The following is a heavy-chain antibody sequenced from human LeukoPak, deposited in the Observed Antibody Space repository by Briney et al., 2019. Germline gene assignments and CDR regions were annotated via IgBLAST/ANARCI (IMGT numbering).Heavy chain of an antibody. V-gene: IGHV4-39*07. Sequence: SETLSLTCTVSGGSISSSSYYWGWIRQPPGKGLEWIGSIDYSGSTYYNPSLKSRVTISVDTSKNQLSLKLSSVTAADTAVYYCARTVRGGLSRHFDYWGQGTLVTVSS. J-gene: IGHJ4*02. CDR3: ARTVRGGLSRHFDY. D-gene: IGHD3-16*02. CDR1: GGSISSSSYY. CDR2: IDYSGST.